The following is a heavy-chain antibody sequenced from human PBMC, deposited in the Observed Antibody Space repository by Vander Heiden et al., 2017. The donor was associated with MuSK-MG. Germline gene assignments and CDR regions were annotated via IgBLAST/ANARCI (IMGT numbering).Heavy chain of an antibody. CDR2: IIPIFGTA. CDR1: GGTFSSYA. D-gene: IGHD2-2*01. V-gene: IGHV1-69*01. CDR3: ATCTWVVVVPADYYYSGMDV. Sequence: QVQLVQSGAEVKKPGSSVKVSCKASGGTFSSYAISWVRQAPGQGLEWMGGIIPIFGTANYAQKSQGRVTMTADESTSTAYMELSSLRSEDTAVYSCATCTWVVVVPADYYYSGMDVWGQGTTVTVP. J-gene: IGHJ6*02.